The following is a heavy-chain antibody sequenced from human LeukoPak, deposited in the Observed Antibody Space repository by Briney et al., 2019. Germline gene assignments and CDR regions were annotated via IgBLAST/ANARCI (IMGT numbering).Heavy chain of an antibody. V-gene: IGHV4-31*11. J-gene: IGHJ4*02. Sequence: SQTLSLTCAVSGGSISSGGYSWSWIRQHPGKGLEWIGYIYYSGSTYYNPSLKSRVTISVDTSKNQFSLKLSSVTAADTAVYYCATSCTSCFYYFDYWGQGTLVTVSS. D-gene: IGHD2-2*01. CDR2: IYYSGST. CDR1: GGSISSGGYS. CDR3: ATSCTSCFYYFDY.